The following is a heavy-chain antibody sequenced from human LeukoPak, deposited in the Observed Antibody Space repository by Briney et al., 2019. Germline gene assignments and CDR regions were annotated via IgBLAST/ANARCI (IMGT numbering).Heavy chain of an antibody. CDR3: ARDSSSGSYCFDY. J-gene: IGHJ4*02. D-gene: IGHD3-10*01. V-gene: IGHV3-33*01. CDR2: IWYDGSNK. CDR1: GFIFSNYV. Sequence: GGSLRLSCAASGFIFSNYVMHWVRQGPGKGLEWVALIWYDGSNKYYADTVMGRFTVSRDNSKNTLYLQMNSLRAEDTAVYYCARDSSSGSYCFDYWGQGTLITVSS.